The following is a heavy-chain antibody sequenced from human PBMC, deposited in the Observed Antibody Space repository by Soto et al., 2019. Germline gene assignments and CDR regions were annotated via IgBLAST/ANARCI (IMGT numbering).Heavy chain of an antibody. D-gene: IGHD3-22*01. J-gene: IGHJ4*02. CDR1: GGTFSSYA. Sequence: VASVKVSCKASGGTFSSYAISWVRQAPGQGLEWMGGIIPIFGTANYAQKFQGRVTITADESTSTAYMELSSLRSEDTAVYYCASIAPDSSGYYAHIYFDYWGQGTLVTVSS. CDR2: IIPIFGTA. V-gene: IGHV1-69*13. CDR3: ASIAPDSSGYYAHIYFDY.